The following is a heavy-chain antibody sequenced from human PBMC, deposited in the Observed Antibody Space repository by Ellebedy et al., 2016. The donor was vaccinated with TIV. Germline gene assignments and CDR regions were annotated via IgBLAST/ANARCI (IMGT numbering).Heavy chain of an antibody. J-gene: IGHJ4*02. CDR3: AKDLHYWSAADY. Sequence: GGSLRLSCAASGFTFSSSAMSRVRQAPGKGLEWVSGIYSGATHYPNSVKGRFTISRDDSKNTLYLQMTSLRAEDTAVYYCAKDLHYWSAADYWGQGTLVTVSS. V-gene: IGHV3-23*03. CDR1: GFTFSSSA. D-gene: IGHD3-3*02. CDR2: IYSGAT.